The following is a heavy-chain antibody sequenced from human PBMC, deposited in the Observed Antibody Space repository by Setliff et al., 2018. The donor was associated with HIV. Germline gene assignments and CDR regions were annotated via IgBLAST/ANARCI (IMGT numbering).Heavy chain of an antibody. J-gene: IGHJ4*02. V-gene: IGHV4-4*09. D-gene: IGHD2-8*02. CDR3: ARLIHTGLLYFDF. CDR2: IYTSGPT. Sequence: SETLSLTCTVSGASISGFYWSWIRQPPGKGLQWIGYIYTSGPTNYNPSVESRVTMSLDTSRDQFSLNLRSVTAADTAVYFCARLIHTGLLYFDFWGLGTLVTVSS. CDR1: GASISGFY.